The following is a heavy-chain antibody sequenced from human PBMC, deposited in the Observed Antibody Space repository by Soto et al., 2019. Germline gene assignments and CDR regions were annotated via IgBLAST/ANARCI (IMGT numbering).Heavy chain of an antibody. D-gene: IGHD2-2*01. J-gene: IGHJ3*02. Sequence: ASVKVSCKASGYTFTNYYMHWVRQAPGQGLEWMGIINPSGGSTSYAQKFQGRVTMTRDTSTSTVYMELSSLRSEDTAVYYCAGEEGWGYCSSTSCYDAFDIWGQGTMVTVSS. V-gene: IGHV1-46*01. CDR2: INPSGGST. CDR1: GYTFTNYY. CDR3: AGEEGWGYCSSTSCYDAFDI.